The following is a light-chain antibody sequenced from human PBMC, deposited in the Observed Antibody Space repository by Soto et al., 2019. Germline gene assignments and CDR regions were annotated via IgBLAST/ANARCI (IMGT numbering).Light chain of an antibody. V-gene: IGKV4-1*01. CDR2: WAS. CDR1: QSVFYSSNNKNY. CDR3: QQSDSLPLT. J-gene: IGKJ4*01. Sequence: DIVMTQSPESLAVSLGERATINCKSSQSVFYSSNNKNYLTWYQQKPGQPPKLLIYWASTRESGVPDRFSGSGAETDFTLTISRLQAEDAAVYYCQQSDSLPLTFGGGTKVEIK.